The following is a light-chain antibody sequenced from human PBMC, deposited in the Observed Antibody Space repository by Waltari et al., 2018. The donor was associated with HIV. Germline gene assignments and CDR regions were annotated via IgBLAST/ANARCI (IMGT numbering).Light chain of an antibody. CDR2: RNN. CDR3: AAWDDSLSGSWV. Sequence: QSVLTQPPSASGTPGQRVTIPCSGSSSNIGSNYVYWYQQLPGTAPKLLIYRNNRRPSGVPDRFSGSKSGTSASLAISGLRSEDEADYYCAAWDDSLSGSWVFGGGTKLTVL. CDR1: SSNIGSNY. J-gene: IGLJ3*02. V-gene: IGLV1-47*01.